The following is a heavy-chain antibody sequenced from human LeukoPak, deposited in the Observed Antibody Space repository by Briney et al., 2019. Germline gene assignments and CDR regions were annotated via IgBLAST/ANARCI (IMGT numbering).Heavy chain of an antibody. V-gene: IGHV3-23*01. CDR3: ARESPVAAVCRSGFDR. D-gene: IGHD6-13*01. CDR1: RHTYRSYD. Sequence: GGSLSLFCAASRHTYRSYDMRWVPHAPGGARECVSTISGSGGSTYYADSVKGRFTISRDNSKNTLYLQMNSLRAEDTAVDCGARESPVAAVCRSGFDRWGQGTLVTVSS. CDR2: ISGSGGST. J-gene: IGHJ5*02.